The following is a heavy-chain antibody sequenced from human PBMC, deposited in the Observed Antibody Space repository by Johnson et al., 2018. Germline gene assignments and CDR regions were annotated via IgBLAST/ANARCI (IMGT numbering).Heavy chain of an antibody. Sequence: QVQLVQSGAEVKKPGSSVKVSCKASGGTFSSYAISWVRQAPGQGLEWMGGIIPIFGTANYAQKFQGRVTITAAESTSTAYMELRRLGSEDTAVYYRARVGETAADGRDVWGQGTTVTVSS. CDR3: ARVGETAADGRDV. J-gene: IGHJ6*02. D-gene: IGHD6-13*01. CDR2: IIPIFGTA. CDR1: GGTFSSYA. V-gene: IGHV1-69*01.